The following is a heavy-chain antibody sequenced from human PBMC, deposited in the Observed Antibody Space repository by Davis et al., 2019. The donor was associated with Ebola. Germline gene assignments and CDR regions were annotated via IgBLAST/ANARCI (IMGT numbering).Heavy chain of an antibody. Sequence: PGGSLRLSCAASGFTFSNAWMSWVRQAPGKGLEWVGRIKSKTDGGTTDYAAPVKGRFTISRDDSKNTLYLQMNSLKTEDTAVYYCTTDNAPNWSGYDSSGYYFDYWGQGTLVTVSS. V-gene: IGHV3-15*01. D-gene: IGHD3-22*01. CDR1: GFTFSNAW. J-gene: IGHJ4*02. CDR2: IKSKTDGGTT. CDR3: TTDNAPNWSGYDSSGYYFDY.